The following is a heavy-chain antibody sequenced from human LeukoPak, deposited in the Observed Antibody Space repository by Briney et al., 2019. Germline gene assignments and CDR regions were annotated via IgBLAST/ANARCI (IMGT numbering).Heavy chain of an antibody. J-gene: IGHJ4*02. CDR2: IWYDGSNK. Sequence: PGGSLRLSCAASGFHFSSYGMLGVRQAPGKGREGVAVIWYDGSNKYYADSVKGRFTISRDNSKNTLYLQMTSRRAEDTAVYYCAIRSGGTWGQGTLVTVSS. D-gene: IGHD2-15*01. V-gene: IGHV3-33*01. CDR1: GFHFSSYG. CDR3: AIRSGGT.